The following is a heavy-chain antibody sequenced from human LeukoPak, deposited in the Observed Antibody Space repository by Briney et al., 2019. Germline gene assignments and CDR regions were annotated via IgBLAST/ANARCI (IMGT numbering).Heavy chain of an antibody. D-gene: IGHD2/OR15-2a*01. J-gene: IGHJ4*02. CDR3: ARERTTIVSGTTIGAY. CDR2: ITGSGDTI. V-gene: IGHV3-48*04. CDR1: GFTFSTYG. Sequence: GGSLRLSCAASGFTFSTYGIHWVRQAPGKGLEWISYITGSGDTIYYADSVKGRFTISRDNAKNSLFLQMNSLTADDTAVYYCARERTTIVSGTTIGAYWGQGTLVTVSS.